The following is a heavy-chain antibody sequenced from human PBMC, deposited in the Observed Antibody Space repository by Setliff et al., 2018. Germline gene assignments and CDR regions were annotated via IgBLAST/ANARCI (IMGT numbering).Heavy chain of an antibody. CDR3: AKSAVAGTGILDS. V-gene: IGHV3-23*03. CDR2: ISGDGGSI. CDR1: GFTFTSDA. Sequence: GSLRLSCAASGFTFTSDALTWVRQAPGKGLEWVSIISGDGGSIYYADSVKGRFTISRDPSRNTLFLEMNTLSADDTAVYFCAKSAVAGTGILDSWGQGTLVTVSS. J-gene: IGHJ4*02. D-gene: IGHD6-19*01.